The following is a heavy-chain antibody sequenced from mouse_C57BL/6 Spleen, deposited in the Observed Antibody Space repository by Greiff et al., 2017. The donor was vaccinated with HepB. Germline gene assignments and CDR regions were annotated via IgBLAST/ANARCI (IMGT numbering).Heavy chain of an antibody. V-gene: IGHV1-53*01. Sequence: QVHVKQSGTELVKPGASVKLSCKASGYTFTSYWMHWVKQRPGQGLEWIGNINPSNGGTNYNEKFKSKATLTVDKSSSTAYMQLSSLTSEYSAVYYCARVPILITTVVAHWYFDVWGTGTTVTVSS. J-gene: IGHJ1*03. CDR2: INPSNGGT. CDR1: GYTFTSYW. CDR3: ARVPILITTVVAHWYFDV. D-gene: IGHD1-1*01.